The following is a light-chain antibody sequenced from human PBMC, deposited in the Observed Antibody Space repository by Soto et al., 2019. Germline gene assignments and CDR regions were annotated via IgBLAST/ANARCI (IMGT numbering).Light chain of an antibody. J-gene: IGKJ3*01. CDR3: QQYNAWPPLIT. CDR1: QNVRNS. CDR2: GAS. V-gene: IGKV3-15*01. Sequence: VLTQSPATLSLSPGERATLSCRASQNVRNSIAWFQQRPGQAPRLLIYGASTRATGVPARFSGGGSGTEFTLTISGLRSEDSATYYCQQYNAWPPLITFGPGTKVDLK.